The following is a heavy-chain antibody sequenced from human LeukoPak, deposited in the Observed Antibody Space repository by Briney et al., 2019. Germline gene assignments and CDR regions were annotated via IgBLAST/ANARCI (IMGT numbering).Heavy chain of an antibody. D-gene: IGHD5-18*01. CDR1: GFTFSGCG. J-gene: IGHJ4*02. CDR3: AKDPYSYGSYFDY. Sequence: GGSLRLSCAASGFTFSGCGMHWVRQAPGKGLEWVAFIWYDGRDKYYVDSVKGRFTISRDHSKNTLYLQMNSLRAEDTAMYYCAKDPYSYGSYFDYWGQGTLVTVSS. V-gene: IGHV3-30*02. CDR2: IWYDGRDK.